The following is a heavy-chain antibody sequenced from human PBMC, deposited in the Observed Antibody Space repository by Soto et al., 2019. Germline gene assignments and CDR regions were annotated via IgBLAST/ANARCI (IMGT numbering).Heavy chain of an antibody. CDR2: IYNDGSSA. CDR1: GFTFSSFC. CDR3: VRDVDYQFDY. J-gene: IGHJ4*02. D-gene: IGHD3-16*01. Sequence: AGGSLRLSCATPGFTFSSFCIHWVRQVPGKGLVWVSRIYNDGSSANYANSVKGRFTISRDNAKNTVDLQMNSLRAEDTAVYYCVRDVDYQFDYWGLGTLVTVSS. V-gene: IGHV3-74*01.